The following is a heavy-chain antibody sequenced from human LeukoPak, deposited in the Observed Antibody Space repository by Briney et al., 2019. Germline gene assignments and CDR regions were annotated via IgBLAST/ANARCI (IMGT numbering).Heavy chain of an antibody. Sequence: PSETLSLTCTVSGGSISSYYWSWLRQPPGKGLEWIGYIDYSGSTNYSPSLKSRVTISVDTSKNQFSLRLSSVTAADTAVYYCAGGYCSSNSCYGYYYYGMDVWGQGTTVTVSS. D-gene: IGHD2-2*01. CDR3: AGGYCSSNSCYGYYYYGMDV. J-gene: IGHJ6*02. V-gene: IGHV4-59*01. CDR1: GGSISSYY. CDR2: IDYSGST.